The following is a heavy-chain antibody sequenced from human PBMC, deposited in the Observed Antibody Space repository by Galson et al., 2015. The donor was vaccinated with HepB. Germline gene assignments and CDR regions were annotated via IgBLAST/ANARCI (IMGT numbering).Heavy chain of an antibody. Sequence: SLRLSCAVPGFTFGDYAMSWFRQAPGKGLEWVGFIRSKVYSGTTEYAASVKGRFTISTDDSKSIAYLQMNSLKSEDTAVYYCTRAYYDSSGYTMGFDYWGQGTLVTVAS. CDR2: IRSKVYSGTT. CDR1: GFTFGDYA. CDR3: TRAYYDSSGYTMGFDY. J-gene: IGHJ4*02. D-gene: IGHD3-22*01. V-gene: IGHV3-49*03.